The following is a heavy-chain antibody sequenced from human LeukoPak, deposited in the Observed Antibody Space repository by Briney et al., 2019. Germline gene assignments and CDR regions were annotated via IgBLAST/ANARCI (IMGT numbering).Heavy chain of an antibody. CDR2: IYYSGST. CDR3: ARDTPGGFWSGYSQSGYYYYMDV. D-gene: IGHD3-3*01. Sequence: DPSQTLSLTCTVSGGSISSGDYYWSWIRQPPGKGLEWIGYIYYSGSTYYNPSLKSRVTMSVDTSKNQFSLKLSSVTAADTAVYYCARDTPGGFWSGYSQSGYYYYMDVWGKGTTVTVSS. J-gene: IGHJ6*03. CDR1: GGSISSGDYY. V-gene: IGHV4-30-4*01.